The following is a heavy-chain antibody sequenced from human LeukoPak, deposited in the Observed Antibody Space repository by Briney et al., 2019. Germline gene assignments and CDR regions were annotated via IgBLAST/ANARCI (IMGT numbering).Heavy chain of an antibody. D-gene: IGHD5-12*01. J-gene: IGHJ6*03. CDR2: MNPRSGNT. CDR3: ARGTVSRGYTGAYDNGFYFYYYMDV. Sequence: ASVKVSCKASGYSFTAYDINWVRQAPGQGLEWMGWMNPRSGNTGYAQRFEGRVTMTKDTSISTAYMELGSLRSDDTAIYYCARGTVSRGYTGAYDNGFYFYYYMDVWGKGTTVSVSS. CDR1: GYSFTAYD. V-gene: IGHV1-8*01.